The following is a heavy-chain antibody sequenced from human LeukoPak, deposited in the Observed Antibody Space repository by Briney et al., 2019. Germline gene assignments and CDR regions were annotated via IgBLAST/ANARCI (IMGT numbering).Heavy chain of an antibody. Sequence: GGSLRLSCAASGFTFSNYWMSWVRQAPGKGLKWVANIKEDGSEKYYADSVKGRFTISRDNAKNSLNLQMNSLRTEDTAVYYCAREGLWVGLDSGKTRQAYWESWGQGTMVTVSS. CDR3: AREGLWVGLDSGKTRQAYWES. V-gene: IGHV3-7*04. CDR2: IKEDGSEK. CDR1: GFTFSNYW. D-gene: IGHD2-21*01. J-gene: IGHJ3*01.